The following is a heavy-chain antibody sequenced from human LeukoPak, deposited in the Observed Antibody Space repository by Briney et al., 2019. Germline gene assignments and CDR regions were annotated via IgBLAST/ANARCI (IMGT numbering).Heavy chain of an antibody. J-gene: IGHJ4*02. CDR2: IKSRTNKYAT. V-gene: IGHV3-73*01. CDR1: GFTSSDST. Sequence: PGGSLRLSCAASGFTSSDSTIHWVRQASGKGLEWVGRIKSRTNKYATAYAASVKGRFTISRDDSKNTAYLQMHSLKTEDTALYYCTRDGDSVYWGQGTLVTVSS. D-gene: IGHD4-17*01. CDR3: TRDGDSVY.